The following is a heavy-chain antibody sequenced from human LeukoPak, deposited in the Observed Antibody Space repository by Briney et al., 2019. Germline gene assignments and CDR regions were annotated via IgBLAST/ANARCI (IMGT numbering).Heavy chain of an antibody. CDR2: IYNSGST. CDR1: GGSISSGGYY. J-gene: IGHJ4*02. V-gene: IGHV4-61*02. D-gene: IGHD1-26*01. Sequence: PSETLSLTCTVSGGSISSGGYYWSWIRQPAGKGLEWIGRIYNSGSTNYNPSLKSRVTMSADTSKNQFSLKLSSVTAADTAVYYCARQSGSHAVDYWGQGTLVTVSS. CDR3: ARQSGSHAVDY.